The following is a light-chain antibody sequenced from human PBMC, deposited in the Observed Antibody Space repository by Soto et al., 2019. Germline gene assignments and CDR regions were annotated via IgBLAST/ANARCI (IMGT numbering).Light chain of an antibody. CDR2: GAS. CDR1: QSVSSN. Sequence: EMGMKKAPASVSVSQGEGATGSWIASQSVSSNLAWYQQKPGQAPRLLIYGASTRATGIPARFSGSGSGTDFTLIISILQSEDSAVYYCQQYGSSLLTFGHGAKVDI. CDR3: QQYGSSLLT. J-gene: IGKJ3*01. V-gene: IGKV3-15*01.